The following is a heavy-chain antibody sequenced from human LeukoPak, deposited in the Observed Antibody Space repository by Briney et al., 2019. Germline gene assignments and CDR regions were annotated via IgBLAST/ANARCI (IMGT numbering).Heavy chain of an antibody. J-gene: IGHJ4*02. V-gene: IGHV3-21*01. CDR3: ASSGVSPPYY. CDR2: ISSSSSYI. CDR1: GFTFSSYS. Sequence: GGSLRLSCAASGFTFSSYSMNWVRQAPGKGLEWVSSISSSSSYIYYADSVKGRFTISRDNAKNSLYLQTNSLRAEDTAVYYCASSGVSPPYYWGQGTLVTVSS.